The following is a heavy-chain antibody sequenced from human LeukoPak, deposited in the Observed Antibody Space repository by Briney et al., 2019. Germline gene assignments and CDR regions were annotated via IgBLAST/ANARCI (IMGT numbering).Heavy chain of an antibody. V-gene: IGHV3-7*01. CDR3: ARVVCSGGSCPWFD. Sequence: GGSLRLSCAASGFTFSRYWMSWVRQAPGKGLEWVANIKQDGSEKDYVDSVKGRFTISRDNAKNSLYLQMNSLTAEDTAVYYCARVVCSGGSCPWFDWGQGTLVTVSS. CDR2: IKQDGSEK. D-gene: IGHD2-15*01. CDR1: GFTFSRYW. J-gene: IGHJ4*02.